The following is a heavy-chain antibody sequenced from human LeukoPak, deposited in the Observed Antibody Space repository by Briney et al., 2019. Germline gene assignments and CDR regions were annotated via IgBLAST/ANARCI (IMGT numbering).Heavy chain of an antibody. CDR3: ARLHSIAAAGTYDY. CDR2: ISGDSSNT. V-gene: IGHV3-11*06. CDR1: GFIFSDYY. J-gene: IGHJ4*02. Sequence: GGSLRLSCAASGFIFSDYYMTWLRQAPGKGLDWISYISGDSSNTIYADSVRGRFTVSRDNAKNSLYLQMSSLRAEDTAIYYCARLHSIAAAGTYDYWGQGTLVTVSS. D-gene: IGHD6-13*01.